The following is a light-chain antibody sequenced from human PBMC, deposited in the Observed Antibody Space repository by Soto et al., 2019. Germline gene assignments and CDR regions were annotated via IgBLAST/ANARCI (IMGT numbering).Light chain of an antibody. CDR3: QRYNSAPWT. J-gene: IGKJ1*01. CDR2: GAS. Sequence: DIQMTQSPSSPSASVGDRVTITCRASQGINNYLAWYQQKPGKVPKLLIYGASTLQAGVPSRFSGSGSGTDFTLTISSLQPEDGATYYCQRYNSAPWTFGQGTKVEIK. V-gene: IGKV1-27*01. CDR1: QGINNY.